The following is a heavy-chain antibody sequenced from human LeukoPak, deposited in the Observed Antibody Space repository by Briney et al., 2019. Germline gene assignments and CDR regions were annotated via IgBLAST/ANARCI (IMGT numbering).Heavy chain of an antibody. J-gene: IGHJ4*02. D-gene: IGHD6-19*01. Sequence: SETLSLTCTVSGGSITSEGYHWGWIRQHPGKGLEWIGYISYSGTPYYNPSLKSRVAILIDTSTNQFSLRLNSVTAADTAVYYCARRAPWLVSGCFDYRGQGALVTVSS. CDR3: ARRAPWLVSGCFDY. CDR2: ISYSGTP. CDR1: GGSITSEGYH. V-gene: IGHV4-31*03.